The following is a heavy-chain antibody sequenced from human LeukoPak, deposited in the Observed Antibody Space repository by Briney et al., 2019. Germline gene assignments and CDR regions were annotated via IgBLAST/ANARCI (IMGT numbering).Heavy chain of an antibody. J-gene: IGHJ5*02. CDR3: ARHGYSYGFWFDP. D-gene: IGHD5-18*01. CDR1: GFTFSSYA. CDR2: IYYSGST. V-gene: IGHV4-59*08. Sequence: GSLRLSCAASGFTFSSYAMSWIRQPPGKGLEWIGYIYYSGSTSYNPSLKSRVTISVDTSKNQFSLQVSSVTAADTAVYYCARHGYSYGFWFDPWGQGTLVTVSS.